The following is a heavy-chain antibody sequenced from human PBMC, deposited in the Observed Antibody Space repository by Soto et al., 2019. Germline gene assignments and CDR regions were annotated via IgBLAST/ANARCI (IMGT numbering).Heavy chain of an antibody. J-gene: IGHJ4*02. V-gene: IGHV1-69*13. CDR2: IIPIFGTA. Sequence: SVKVSCKASGGTFSSYAISWVRQAPGQGLEWMGGIIPIFGTANYAQKFQGRVTITADESTSTAYMELSSLRSEDTAVYYCASPSSYYYDSSGYYHPSTHFDYWGQGTLVTVSS. CDR1: GGTFSSYA. D-gene: IGHD3-22*01. CDR3: ASPSSYYYDSSGYYHPSTHFDY.